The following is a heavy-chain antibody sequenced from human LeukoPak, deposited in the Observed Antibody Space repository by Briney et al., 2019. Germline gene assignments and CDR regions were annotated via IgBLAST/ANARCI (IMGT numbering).Heavy chain of an antibody. J-gene: IGHJ3*02. CDR1: GFTFSHYR. CDR2: ISSSSSDI. V-gene: IGHV3-21*01. CDR3: ARGYCSGGSGYWAFDI. Sequence: PGGSLRLSCAASGFTFSHYRMNWVRQAPGKGLEWVSSISSSSSDIYYADSVKGRFTISRDNAKNSLYLQMNSLRAEDTAVFYCARGYCSGGSGYWAFDIWGQGTMVTVSS. D-gene: IGHD2-15*01.